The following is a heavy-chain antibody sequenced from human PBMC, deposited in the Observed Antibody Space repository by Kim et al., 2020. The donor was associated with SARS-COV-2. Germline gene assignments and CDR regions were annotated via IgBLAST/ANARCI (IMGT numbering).Heavy chain of an antibody. J-gene: IGHJ3*02. V-gene: IGHV3-7*01. Sequence: GGSLRLSCAASGFTFSRYWVTWVRQAPGKGLEWVANIKEDGSEKYYVDSVKGRFTISRDNGKSSLSLQMNSLRAEDTAVYYCARHSDSGGEMLDAFDIWG. D-gene: IGHD3-16*01. CDR2: IKEDGSEK. CDR3: ARHSDSGGEMLDAFDI. CDR1: GFTFSRYW.